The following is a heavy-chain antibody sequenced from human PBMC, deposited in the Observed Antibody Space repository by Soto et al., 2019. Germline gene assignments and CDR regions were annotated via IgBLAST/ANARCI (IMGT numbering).Heavy chain of an antibody. V-gene: IGHV3-48*01. D-gene: IGHD3-22*01. J-gene: IGHJ4*02. CDR3: TGGGVSSGPGY. Sequence: EVQLVESGGGLVQPGGSLRLSCAASGFTFSGSSMNWVRQAAGKGLEWVSFIDTVSSTMYYADSVKGRFSISRDNTKNSLYLQMNSLRAEDTAMYYCTGGGVSSGPGYWGQGTLVTVSS. CDR2: IDTVSSTM. CDR1: GFTFSGSS.